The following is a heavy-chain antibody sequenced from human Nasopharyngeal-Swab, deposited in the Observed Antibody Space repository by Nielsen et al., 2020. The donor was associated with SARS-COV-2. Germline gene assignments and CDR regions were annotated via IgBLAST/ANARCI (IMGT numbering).Heavy chain of an antibody. CDR1: GFTFSDFG. CDR3: ARDRGGGRYFDFDY. Sequence: GGSLRLACAASGFTFSDFGTHWVRQAPGKGLEWVGVTWHDGREKYYAGSVKGRFTLSRDKSRDTLYLQMNSLIAEDTALNYCARDRGGGRYFDFDYWGQGILVTVSP. D-gene: IGHD1-26*01. CDR2: TWHDGREK. V-gene: IGHV3-33*01. J-gene: IGHJ4*02.